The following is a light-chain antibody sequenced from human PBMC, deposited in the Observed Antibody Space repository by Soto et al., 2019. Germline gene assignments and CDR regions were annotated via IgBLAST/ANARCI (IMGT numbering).Light chain of an antibody. V-gene: IGKV3-11*01. CDR1: QSVSSY. CDR2: GAS. J-gene: IGKJ2*03. CDR3: QQRGNWPPYS. Sequence: DIVLTQSPATLSLSPGERATLSCRASQSVSSYLAWYQQKPGQPPRLLIYGASNRATGIPARFSGSGSGTDFTLTISSLEPADFAVYYCQQRGNWPPYSFGQGTKLEIK.